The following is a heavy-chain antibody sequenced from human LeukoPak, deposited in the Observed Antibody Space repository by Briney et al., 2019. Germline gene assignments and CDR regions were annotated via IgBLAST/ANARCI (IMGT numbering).Heavy chain of an antibody. J-gene: IGHJ4*02. V-gene: IGHV3-21*01. D-gene: IGHD5-18*01. CDR3: ARFHPAMVTGFDY. CDR2: ISSSSSYI. CDR1: GFTFSSYR. Sequence: GGSLRLSRAASGFTFSSYRMNWVRQAPGKGLEWVSSISSSSSYIFYADSVKGRFTISRDNAKNSLYLQMSSLRAEDTAVYYCARFHPAMVTGFDYWGQGTLVTVSS.